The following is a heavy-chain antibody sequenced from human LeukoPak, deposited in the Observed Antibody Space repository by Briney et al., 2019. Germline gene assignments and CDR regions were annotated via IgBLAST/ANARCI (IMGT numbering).Heavy chain of an antibody. Sequence: ASVRVSCKASGYTFSGYYMHWVRQAPGQGLEWMGWINPNSGGTNYAQKFQGRVTMTRDTSISTAYMELIRLRSADTAVYYCARVGRAFTARSSFFDYWGQGTLVTVSS. J-gene: IGHJ4*02. D-gene: IGHD6-6*01. CDR3: ARVGRAFTARSSFFDY. V-gene: IGHV1-2*02. CDR2: INPNSGGT. CDR1: GYTFSGYY.